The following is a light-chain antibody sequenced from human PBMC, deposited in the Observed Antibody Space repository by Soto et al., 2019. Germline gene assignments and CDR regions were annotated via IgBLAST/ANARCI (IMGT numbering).Light chain of an antibody. CDR3: QHYSNSRWT. CDR1: QSITSSS. CDR2: GAS. Sequence: ETVLTQSPDTLSLSRGERATLSCRASQSITSSSLAWYQQKPGQAPRLLIFGASNRATGIPDRFSGSGSGTDFSLTISRLEPEDFAVYYCQHYSNSRWTFGQGTKVEIK. J-gene: IGKJ1*01. V-gene: IGKV3-20*01.